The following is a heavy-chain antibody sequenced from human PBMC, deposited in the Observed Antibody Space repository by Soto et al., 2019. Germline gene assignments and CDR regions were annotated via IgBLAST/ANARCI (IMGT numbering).Heavy chain of an antibody. V-gene: IGHV3-23*01. CDR3: AKFSYDSSGYLFDY. J-gene: IGHJ4*02. D-gene: IGHD3-22*01. Sequence: PGGSLRLSCAASGFTFSRYAMIWVRQAPGKGLEWVSAISSGGSSTYYADSVKGRFTISRDNSKNTLYLQMNSLRAEDTAVYYCAKFSYDSSGYLFDYWGQGTLVTSPQ. CDR2: ISSGGSST. CDR1: GFTFSRYA.